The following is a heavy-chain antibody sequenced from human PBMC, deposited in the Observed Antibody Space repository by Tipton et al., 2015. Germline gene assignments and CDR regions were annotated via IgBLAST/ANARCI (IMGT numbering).Heavy chain of an antibody. V-gene: IGHV4-59*01. CDR3: ASGWSPRWFDP. CDR1: GDSISSYY. CDR2: IYDSGST. J-gene: IGHJ5*02. D-gene: IGHD6-19*01. Sequence: TLSLTCTVSGDSISSYYWSRIRQPPGKGLEWIGHIYDSGSTNYNPSLKSRVTISVDTSKNLFSLKLGSVTAADTAVYYCASGWSPRWFDPWGQGTLVTVSS.